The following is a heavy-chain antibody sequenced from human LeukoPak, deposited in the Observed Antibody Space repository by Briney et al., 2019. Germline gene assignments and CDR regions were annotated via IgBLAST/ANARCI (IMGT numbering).Heavy chain of an antibody. CDR1: GFTFSRYA. J-gene: IGHJ4*02. D-gene: IGHD6-19*01. CDR3: AITSMSVAGTLDH. V-gene: IGHV3-30-3*01. CDR2: ISDNGSNE. Sequence: GRSLRLSCAASGFTFSRYAMNWVRQAPGKGLEWVAVISDNGSNEYYADSVKGRFTISRDNSKNTLYLQMNSLRAEDTAVYYCAITSMSVAGTLDHWGQGTLVTVSS.